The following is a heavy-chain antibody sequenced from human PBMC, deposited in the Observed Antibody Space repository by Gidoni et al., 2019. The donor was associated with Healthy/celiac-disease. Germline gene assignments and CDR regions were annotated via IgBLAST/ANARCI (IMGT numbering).Heavy chain of an antibody. D-gene: IGHD6-19*01. CDR1: RGSISSGSYY. J-gene: IGHJ6*02. Sequence: VQLQESGPGRVKPSQTLPLTCTVTRGSISSGSYYWSWIPLPAGKGLEWIGRIYTSGSSNYNPSLKSRVTISVDTSKNQFSLKLSSVTAADTAVYYCAGDRIAVAGTYYYYYGMDVWGQGTTVTVSS. V-gene: IGHV4-61*02. CDR3: AGDRIAVAGTYYYYYGMDV. CDR2: IYTSGSS.